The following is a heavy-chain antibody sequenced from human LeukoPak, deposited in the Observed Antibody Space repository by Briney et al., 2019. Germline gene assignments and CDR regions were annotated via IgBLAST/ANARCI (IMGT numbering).Heavy chain of an antibody. CDR1: GFSSSGYW. V-gene: IGHV3-7*01. D-gene: IGHD6-6*01. Sequence: PGGSLRLSCAASGFSSSGYWMSWVRQAPGKGLEWVAHIKYDGSEKSYVDSVKGRFTISRDNAKNSLYLQMSSPRAEDTAVYYCARSNSFDYWGHGTLVTVSS. CDR2: IKYDGSEK. J-gene: IGHJ4*01. CDR3: ARSNSFDY.